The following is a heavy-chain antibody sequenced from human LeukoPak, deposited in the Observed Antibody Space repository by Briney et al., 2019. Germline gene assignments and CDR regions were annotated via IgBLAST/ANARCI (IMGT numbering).Heavy chain of an antibody. D-gene: IGHD3-16*01. CDR2: ISGSGGST. CDR1: GFTFSSYW. Sequence: PGGSLRLSCAASGFTFSSYWMSWVRQAPGKGLEWVSDISGSGGSTYYADSVEGRFTISRDNSKNTLYLQMNSLRAEDTAVYYCAKSIRGLPGAFDIWGQGTMVTVSS. CDR3: AKSIRGLPGAFDI. J-gene: IGHJ3*02. V-gene: IGHV3-23*01.